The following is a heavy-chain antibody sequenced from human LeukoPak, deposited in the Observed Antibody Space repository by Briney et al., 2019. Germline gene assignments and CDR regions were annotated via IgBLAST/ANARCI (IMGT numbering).Heavy chain of an antibody. Sequence: GGSLRLSCAASGFTFSSYSMNWVRQAPGKGLEWVSSISSSSSYIYYADSVKGRFTISRDNSKNTLYLQMNSLRAEDTAVYYCAKDSAVVISPFWDYWGQGTLVTVSS. CDR1: GFTFSSYS. CDR3: AKDSAVVISPFWDY. D-gene: IGHD3-22*01. J-gene: IGHJ4*02. CDR2: ISSSSSYI. V-gene: IGHV3-21*04.